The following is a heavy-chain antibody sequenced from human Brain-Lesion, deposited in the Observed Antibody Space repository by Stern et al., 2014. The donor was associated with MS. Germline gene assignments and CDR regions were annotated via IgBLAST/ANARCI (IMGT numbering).Heavy chain of an antibody. V-gene: IGHV2-5*02. Sequence: QVTLRESGPTLVKPTQPLTLTCTFSGFSLSTSGVGVGWIRQPPGRALEWLAFIYWDDSKRYSPSLKNRLTITKDPSKNQVVLTMNNMDPVDTATFYCATHAPGVVPAALDYWGQGTLVTVS. J-gene: IGHJ4*02. CDR2: IYWDDSK. CDR1: GFSLSTSGVG. CDR3: ATHAPGVVPAALDY. D-gene: IGHD2-2*01.